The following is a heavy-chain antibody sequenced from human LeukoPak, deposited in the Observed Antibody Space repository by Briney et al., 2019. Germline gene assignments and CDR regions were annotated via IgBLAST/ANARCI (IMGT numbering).Heavy chain of an antibody. D-gene: IGHD6-19*01. J-gene: IGHJ4*02. V-gene: IGHV1-18*01. CDR3: GRSSSGWSVDY. CDR1: GYTFNIYG. Sequence: ASVKVSFTASGYTFNIYGISWVRQAPGKGREWMGWISAYNGDTKYAQKLQGRVTLTTDTSTSTAYMELRSLTSDDAAVYYCGRSSSGWSVDYWGQGALVTVSS. CDR2: ISAYNGDT.